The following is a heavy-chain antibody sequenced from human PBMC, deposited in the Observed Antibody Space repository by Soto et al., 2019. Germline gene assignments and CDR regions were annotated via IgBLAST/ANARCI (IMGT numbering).Heavy chain of an antibody. CDR2: INPSGGRT. D-gene: IGHD2-21*02. Sequence: QVLLVQSGAEVTRPGASVKVSCKASGYTFTSYYMHWVRQAPGQGLEWMAMINPSGGRTKYAQIFQGRVTLTRDTSTGTVDMELSSLTSEDTAIYYCARGPSCGGDCYLVDYWGQGTQVTVSS. CDR1: GYTFTSYY. J-gene: IGHJ4*02. V-gene: IGHV1-46*01. CDR3: ARGPSCGGDCYLVDY.